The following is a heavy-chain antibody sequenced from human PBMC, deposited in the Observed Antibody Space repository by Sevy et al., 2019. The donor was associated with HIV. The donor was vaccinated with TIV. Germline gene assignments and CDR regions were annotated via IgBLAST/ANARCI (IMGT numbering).Heavy chain of an antibody. CDR2: ISSSSSYT. J-gene: IGHJ4*02. D-gene: IGHD2-15*01. CDR1: GFTFSDYY. Sequence: GGSLRLSCAASGFTFSDYYMSWIRQAPGKGLEWVSYISSSSSYTNYADSVKGRFTISRDNAKNSLYLQMNSLRAEETAVYYCARVTRNIVVVVAAIDYWGQGTLVTVSS. CDR3: ARVTRNIVVVVAAIDY. V-gene: IGHV3-11*06.